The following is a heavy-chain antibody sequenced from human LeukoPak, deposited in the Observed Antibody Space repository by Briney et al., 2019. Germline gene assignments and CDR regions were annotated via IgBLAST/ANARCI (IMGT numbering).Heavy chain of an antibody. J-gene: IGHJ4*02. Sequence: SETLSLTCTVSGASISGTAYYWGWVRQPPRKGLEWIGNIYYSGSTDYNASLQSRVTISIDTSKNQFSLRLSSVTAADTAMYFCAKSGGYGLIDYWGQGTLVTVSS. CDR3: AKSGGYGLIDY. D-gene: IGHD1-26*01. CDR2: IYYSGST. CDR1: GASISGTAYY. V-gene: IGHV4-39*01.